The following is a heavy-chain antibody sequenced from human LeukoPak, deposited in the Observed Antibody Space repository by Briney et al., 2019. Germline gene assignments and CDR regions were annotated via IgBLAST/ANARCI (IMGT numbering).Heavy chain of an antibody. CDR3: ARAPRELIYGQKMRYYFDY. Sequence: PGGSLRLSCAASGFTFSSYGMHWVRQAPGKGLEWVAVIWYDGSNKYYADSVKGRFTISRDNSKNTLYLQMNSLRAEDTAVYYCARAPRELIYGQKMRYYFDYWGQGTLVTVSS. CDR1: GFTFSSYG. CDR2: IWYDGSNK. V-gene: IGHV3-33*01. J-gene: IGHJ4*02. D-gene: IGHD1-7*01.